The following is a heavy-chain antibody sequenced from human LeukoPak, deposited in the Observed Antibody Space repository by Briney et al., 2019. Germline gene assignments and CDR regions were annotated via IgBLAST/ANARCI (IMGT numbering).Heavy chain of an antibody. CDR2: IYYGGGT. J-gene: IGHJ6*02. V-gene: IGHV4-59*08. Sequence: SETLSLTCTVAGGSISSYYWRWIRQPAGKGVEWIGYIYYGGGTNYNPSLKGRVTISVDTSKNQFSLKLSCVTAADTAVYYCARLTTTDYYYYYYGMDVWGQGTTVTVSS. CDR3: ARLTTTDYYYYYYGMDV. D-gene: IGHD1-1*01. CDR1: GGSISSYY.